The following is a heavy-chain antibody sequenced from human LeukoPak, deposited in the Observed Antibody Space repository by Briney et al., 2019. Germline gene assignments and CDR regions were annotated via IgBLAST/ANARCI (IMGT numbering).Heavy chain of an antibody. CDR1: GGIFSSYA. D-gene: IGHD2-2*01. J-gene: IGHJ4*02. CDR3: ARDRDLYCSSTSCYSPFDY. CDR2: IIPIFGTA. Sequence: SVKVSCKASGGIFSSYAISWVRQAPGQGLEWMGGIIPIFGTANYAQKFQGRVTITADESTSTAYMELSSLRSEDTAVYYCARDRDLYCSSTSCYSPFDYWGQGTLVTVSS. V-gene: IGHV1-69*13.